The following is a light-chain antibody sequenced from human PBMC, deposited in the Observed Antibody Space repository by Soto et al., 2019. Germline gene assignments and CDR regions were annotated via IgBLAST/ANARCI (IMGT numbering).Light chain of an antibody. CDR3: QVWDSSSDHFV. CDR1: NIRSKS. J-gene: IGLJ1*01. Sequence: LTQPPSVSVAPGQTARITCGGHNIRSKSVHWYQQKPGQAPVLVVYDDRDRPSGIPERFSGSNSGNTATLTISRVEAGDEAEYYCQVWDSSSDHFVFGTGTKVTVL. CDR2: DDR. V-gene: IGLV3-21*02.